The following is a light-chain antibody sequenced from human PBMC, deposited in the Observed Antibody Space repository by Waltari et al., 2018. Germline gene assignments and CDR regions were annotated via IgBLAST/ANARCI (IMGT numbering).Light chain of an antibody. Sequence: IQLTQSPSSLSASVGDRVTITCRASQGINDFLAWYQQKPGKAPKLQIYAASTLQSGVPSRFSGSGSGTDFTLTISSLQPEDFATYYCQLLNSSQWTFGQGTKVEIK. V-gene: IGKV1-9*01. CDR1: QGINDF. J-gene: IGKJ1*01. CDR3: QLLNSSQWT. CDR2: AAS.